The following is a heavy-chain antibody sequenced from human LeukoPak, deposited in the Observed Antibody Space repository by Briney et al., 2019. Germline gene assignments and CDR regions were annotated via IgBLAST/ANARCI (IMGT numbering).Heavy chain of an antibody. CDR2: ISYDGSNK. J-gene: IGHJ4*02. V-gene: IGHV3-30*18. D-gene: IGHD6-6*01. CDR1: GFTFSSYG. Sequence: GGSLRLSSAASGFTFSSYGMHWVRQAPGKGLEWVAVISYDGSNKYYADSVKGRFTISRDNSKNTLYLQMNSLRAEDTAVYYCAKDGRIAAFDYWGQGTLVTVSS. CDR3: AKDGRIAAFDY.